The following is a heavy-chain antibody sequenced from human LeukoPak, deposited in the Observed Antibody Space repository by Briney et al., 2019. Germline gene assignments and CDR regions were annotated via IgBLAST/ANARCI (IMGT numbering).Heavy chain of an antibody. Sequence: SETLSLTCAVYGGSFSGYYWSWIRQPPGKGLEWIGEINHSGSTNYNPSLRSRVTISVDTSKNQFSLKLSSVTAADTAVYYCARMRWLQLGYFDYWGQGTLVTVSS. CDR2: INHSGST. CDR1: GGSFSGYY. J-gene: IGHJ4*02. V-gene: IGHV4-34*01. D-gene: IGHD5-24*01. CDR3: ARMRWLQLGYFDY.